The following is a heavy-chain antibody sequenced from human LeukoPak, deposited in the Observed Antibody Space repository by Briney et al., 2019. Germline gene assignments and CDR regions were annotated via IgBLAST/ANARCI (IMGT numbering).Heavy chain of an antibody. V-gene: IGHV4-59*12. CDR2: IYYSGST. Sequence: PSETLSLTCTVSGGSISSYYWSWIRQPPGKGLEWIGSIYYSGSTYYNPSLKSRVTISVDTSKNQFSLKLSSVTAADTAVYYCARDEGTSSNPWSPGTLVTVSS. J-gene: IGHJ5*02. D-gene: IGHD1-1*01. CDR3: ARDEGTSSNP. CDR1: GGSISSYY.